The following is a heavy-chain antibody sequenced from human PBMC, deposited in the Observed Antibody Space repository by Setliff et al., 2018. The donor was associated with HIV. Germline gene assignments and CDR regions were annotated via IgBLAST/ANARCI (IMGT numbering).Heavy chain of an antibody. D-gene: IGHD3-10*01. CDR1: GYTFTSYG. CDR3: ASEGLIWFGELSLDDAFDI. V-gene: IGHV1-18*01. J-gene: IGHJ3*02. CDR2: ISAYNGNT. Sequence: ASVKVSCKASGYTFTSYGISWVRQAPGQGLEWMGWISAYNGNTNYAQKLQGRVTMTTDTSTSTAYMELRSLRSDDTAVYYCASEGLIWFGELSLDDAFDIWGQGTMVTVSS.